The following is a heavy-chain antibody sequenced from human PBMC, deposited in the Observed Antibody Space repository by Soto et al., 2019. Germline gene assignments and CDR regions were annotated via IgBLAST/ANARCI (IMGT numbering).Heavy chain of an antibody. Sequence: EVQLVESGGGLVQPGGSLRLSCAASGFTFNSHTMNWVRQAPGKGLEWLSYISDSSSTIYYADSVKGRFTISRDNAKNSLDLQMNSLRAEDTAVYYCTRELAYWGQGPLVTVSA. V-gene: IGHV3-48*04. CDR2: ISDSSSTI. CDR1: GFTFNSHT. J-gene: IGHJ4*02. CDR3: TRELAY.